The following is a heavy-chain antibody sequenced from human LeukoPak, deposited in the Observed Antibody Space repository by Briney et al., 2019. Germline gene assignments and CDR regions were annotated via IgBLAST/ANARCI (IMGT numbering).Heavy chain of an antibody. Sequence: PSETLSLTCTVSGGSISSYYWGWIRQPPGKGLEYLGSMSHTGSTHYSPSLKSRVTISVDTSKNQVSLKLSSVTAADTAVYYCARDKEGATAIDYWGQGTLVTVSS. D-gene: IGHD1-26*01. J-gene: IGHJ4*02. V-gene: IGHV4-38-2*02. CDR2: MSHTGST. CDR1: GGSISSYY. CDR3: ARDKEGATAIDY.